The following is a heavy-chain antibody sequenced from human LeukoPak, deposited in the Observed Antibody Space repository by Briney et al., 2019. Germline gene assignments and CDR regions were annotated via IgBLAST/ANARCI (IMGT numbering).Heavy chain of an antibody. CDR1: GGSFSGYY. CDR2: INHSGST. D-gene: IGHD3-22*01. V-gene: IGHV4-34*01. Sequence: SETLSLTCAVYGGSFSGYYWSWIRQPPGKGLEWIGEINHSGSTNYNPSLKSRVTISVDTSKNQFSLKLSSVTAADTAVYYCARDVAGYYYDSSGSNWGQGTLVTVSS. J-gene: IGHJ4*02. CDR3: ARDVAGYYYDSSGSN.